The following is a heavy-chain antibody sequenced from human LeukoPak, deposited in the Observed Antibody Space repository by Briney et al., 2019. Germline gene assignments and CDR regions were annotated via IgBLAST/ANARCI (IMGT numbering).Heavy chain of an antibody. CDR3: ANRGYGDYAYYFDY. Sequence: PSGTLSLTCAVSGGSISSSNWWSWVRQPPGKGLEWIGEIYHSGSTNYNPSLKSRVTISVDTSKNQFSLKLSSVTAADTAVYYCANRGYGDYAYYFDYWGQGTLVTVSS. CDR1: GGSISSSNW. D-gene: IGHD4-17*01. J-gene: IGHJ4*02. V-gene: IGHV4-4*02. CDR2: IYHSGST.